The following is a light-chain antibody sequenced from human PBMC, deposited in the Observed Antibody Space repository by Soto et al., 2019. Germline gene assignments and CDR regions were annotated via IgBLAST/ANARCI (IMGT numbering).Light chain of an antibody. V-gene: IGKV3-20*01. Sequence: EIVLTQSPGTLSLSPGERATLSCRASQSVSSNYLAWYKQKPGQAPRVXIYGASSRATGIPDRFSGSGSGTEFTLTISRLEPEDFEVYYCQQYGSSPFTFGPGTKVDIK. CDR2: GAS. CDR3: QQYGSSPFT. CDR1: QSVSSNY. J-gene: IGKJ3*01.